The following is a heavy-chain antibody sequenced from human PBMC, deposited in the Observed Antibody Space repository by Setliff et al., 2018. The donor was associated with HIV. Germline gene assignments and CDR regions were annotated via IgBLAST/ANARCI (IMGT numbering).Heavy chain of an antibody. CDR3: ARLPLRGGRSDY. CDR1: GGSISSSSYY. CDR2: IDYTGKT. V-gene: IGHV4-39*01. J-gene: IGHJ4*02. Sequence: SETLSLTCIVSGGSISSSSYYWGWIRQPPGKGLEWIGSIDYTGKTHYNPSLKSRVTISADTSKSQFSLNLSSVTAADTAVYYCARLPLRGGRSDYWGQGTLVTVSS. D-gene: IGHD3-16*01.